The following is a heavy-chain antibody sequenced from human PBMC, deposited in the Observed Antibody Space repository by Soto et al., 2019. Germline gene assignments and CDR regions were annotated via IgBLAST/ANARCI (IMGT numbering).Heavy chain of an antibody. J-gene: IGHJ3*02. CDR3: ARHQGEQSAFDI. CDR1: GYIFTFYW. Sequence: VESLKISCEASGYIFTFYWISCFLQLPGKGLEWMGIIYPDDSDTRYSPSFQGQVTISADESITTAFLQWSSLKASDTGMYYCARHQGEQSAFDIWGQGTMVTVSS. CDR2: IYPDDSDT. V-gene: IGHV5-51*01. D-gene: IGHD3-16*01.